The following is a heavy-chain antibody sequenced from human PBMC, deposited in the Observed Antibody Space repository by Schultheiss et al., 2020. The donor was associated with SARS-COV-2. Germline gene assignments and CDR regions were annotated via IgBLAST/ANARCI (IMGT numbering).Heavy chain of an antibody. D-gene: IGHD3-10*01. Sequence: SQTLSLTCAVYGGSFSGYYWSWIRQPPGKGLEWIGEINHSGSTNYNPSLKSRVTISVDTSKNQFSLKLSSVTAADTAVYYCASSNYGSGSYSFYFDYWCQGTLVTVSS. CDR3: ASSNYGSGSYSFYFDY. CDR1: GGSFSGYY. V-gene: IGHV4-34*03. CDR2: INHSGST. J-gene: IGHJ4*02.